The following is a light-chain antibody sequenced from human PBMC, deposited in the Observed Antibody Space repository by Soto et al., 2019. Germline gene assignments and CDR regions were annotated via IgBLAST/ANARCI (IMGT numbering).Light chain of an antibody. Sequence: EILLTQSPATLSVSPGERATLSCRSSQSVNRNLGWYQQKPGQAPRLLIFAASTRAPGIPARFSGSGSGTECTLTISGLQSEDFAVYYFQQYNSWTSITFGQGTRLEVK. V-gene: IGKV3-15*01. CDR3: QQYNSWTSIT. CDR2: AAS. CDR1: QSVNRN. J-gene: IGKJ5*01.